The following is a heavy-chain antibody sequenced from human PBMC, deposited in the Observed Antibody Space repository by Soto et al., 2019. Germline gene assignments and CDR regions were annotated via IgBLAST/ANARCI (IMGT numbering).Heavy chain of an antibody. Sequence: SVWVSCQTSGDPFTSYYVNWVRQAPGEGREWMGFINPSSGSTSYAQKFQGRVTMTRDTSTSTVYMEVSSLRSEDTAVYYCAREMYSARGSRHDDWAQRTL. V-gene: IGHV1-46*01. D-gene: IGHD3-16*01. J-gene: IGHJ4*02. CDR3: AREMYSARGSRHDD. CDR2: INPSSGST. CDR1: GDPFTSYY.